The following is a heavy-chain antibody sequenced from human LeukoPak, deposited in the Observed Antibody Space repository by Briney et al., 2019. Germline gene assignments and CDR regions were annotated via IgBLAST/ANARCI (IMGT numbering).Heavy chain of an antibody. CDR1: GYSISSGYY. V-gene: IGHV4-38-2*02. CDR2: IYHSGRT. D-gene: IGHD3-22*01. CDR3: ARGGITMMDRVFDY. Sequence: SETLSLTCTVSGYSISSGYYWGWIRQPPGKGLEWIGSIYHSGRTYYNPSLKSRVTMSVDTSKNQFSLKLSSVTAADTAVYYCARGGITMMDRVFDYWGQGTLVTVSS. J-gene: IGHJ4*02.